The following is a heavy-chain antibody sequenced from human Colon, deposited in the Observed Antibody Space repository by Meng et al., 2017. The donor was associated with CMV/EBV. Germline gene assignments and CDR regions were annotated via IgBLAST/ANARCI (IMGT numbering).Heavy chain of an antibody. V-gene: IGHV1-8*01. J-gene: IGHJ4*02. CDR3: ARSLQYIKLCLGY. D-gene: IGHD3-10*02. Sequence: CHASGYTFTTYDITWVRQTPGQGLEWMGWMNPNSGNTGYAQKFQGRLTMTRDTSTSTAYMELSSLRSDDTAVYYCARSLQYIKLCLGYWGQGTLVTVSS. CDR1: GYTFTTYD. CDR2: MNPNSGNT.